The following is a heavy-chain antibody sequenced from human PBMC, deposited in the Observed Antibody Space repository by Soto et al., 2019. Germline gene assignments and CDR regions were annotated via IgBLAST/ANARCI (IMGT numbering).Heavy chain of an antibody. Sequence: EVQVVESGGGVVQPGGSLRLSCEASGFTFSTYSMNWVRQAPGKGLEWVSYSSGSSSIIYYADSVKGRFTISRDNAKNSMYLQMNSLSDEVTSVYYCARSPNTTIVVAYCDYWGQGSRVTVSS. CDR1: GFTFSTYS. D-gene: IGHD2-21*01. V-gene: IGHV3-48*02. CDR3: ARSPNTTIVVAYCDY. CDR2: SSGSSSII. J-gene: IGHJ4*02.